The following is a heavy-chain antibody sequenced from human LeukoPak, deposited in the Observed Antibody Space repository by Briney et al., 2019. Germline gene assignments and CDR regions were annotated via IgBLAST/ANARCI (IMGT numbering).Heavy chain of an antibody. Sequence: SETLSLTCTVSGGSISSNGYYWGWIRQPPGKGLEWIGSIYYSGTTYYNPSLKSRVTISVDTSKNEFSLKLSSVTAADTAVFYCARHVRKVGDYHFYGMDVWGQGTTVTVSS. CDR3: ARHVRKVGDYHFYGMDV. V-gene: IGHV4-39*01. J-gene: IGHJ6*02. D-gene: IGHD2-2*01. CDR2: IYYSGTT. CDR1: GGSISSNGYY.